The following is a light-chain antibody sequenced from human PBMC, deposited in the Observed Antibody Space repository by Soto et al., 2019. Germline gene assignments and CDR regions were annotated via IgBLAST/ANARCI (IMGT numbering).Light chain of an antibody. CDR2: KAS. CDR3: QQYESYPWT. V-gene: IGKV1-5*03. J-gene: IGKJ1*01. CDR1: QSINSW. Sequence: DIQMTQSPSTLSASVGDRVTITCRASQSINSWLAWYQQKPGKAPKVLIYKASSLESGVPSRFGGSGFGAEFTLTISSLQPDDFATYYCQQYESYPWTFGQGTKVDIK.